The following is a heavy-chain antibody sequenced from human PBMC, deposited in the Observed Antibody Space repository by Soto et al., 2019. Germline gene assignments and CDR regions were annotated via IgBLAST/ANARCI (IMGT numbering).Heavy chain of an antibody. CDR2: ISKSGATP. D-gene: IGHD3-16*01. CDR3: AKNLWGNVFDI. V-gene: IGHV3-23*01. CDR1: GFAFSSYD. J-gene: IGHJ3*02. Sequence: EVQLLESGGGLVQPGGSLRLSCAASGFAFSSYDMTCVRQAPGKGLEWVSTISKSGATPYYADSVRGRFTISRDNSKNTLHLQMNSLRAEDTALYCCAKNLWGNVFDIWGQGTMLTVSS.